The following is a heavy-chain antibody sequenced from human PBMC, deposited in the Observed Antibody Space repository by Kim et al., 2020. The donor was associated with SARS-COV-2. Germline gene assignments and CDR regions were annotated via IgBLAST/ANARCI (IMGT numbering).Heavy chain of an antibody. CDR3: ARDKSSSGWFDN. Sequence: GGSLRLSCAASGFPFSYYSMNWVRQVPGKGLEWVASISHSSTYIYYADSLKGRFTTSRDNAKNSLYLQMNSLRAEDTAVYYCARDKSSSGWFDNWGQGAL. D-gene: IGHD6-19*01. V-gene: IGHV3-21*01. CDR2: ISHSSTYI. J-gene: IGHJ4*02. CDR1: GFPFSYYS.